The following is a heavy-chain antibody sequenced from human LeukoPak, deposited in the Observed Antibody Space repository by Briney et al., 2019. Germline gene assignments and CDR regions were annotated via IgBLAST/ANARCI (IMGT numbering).Heavy chain of an antibody. J-gene: IGHJ4*02. CDR1: GYTFTGYY. CDR2: INPNSGGT. D-gene: IGHD3-3*01. Sequence: ASVKVSCKASGYTFTGYYMHWVRQAPGQGLEWMGWINPNSGGTNYAQKFQGRVTMTRDTSISTAYMELSRLRSDDTAVYYCARDLNGGYDFWSGYYASDYWGQGTLVTVSS. CDR3: ARDLNGGYDFWSGYYASDY. V-gene: IGHV1-2*02.